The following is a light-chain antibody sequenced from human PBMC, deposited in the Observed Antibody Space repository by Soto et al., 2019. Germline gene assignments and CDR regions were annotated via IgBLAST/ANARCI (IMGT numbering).Light chain of an antibody. J-gene: IGLJ1*01. CDR3: NSYTGSSTYV. CDR2: EVG. CDR1: SSDVGSYNR. V-gene: IGLV2-18*02. Sequence: QCALNKPPSVNGSPGRSGAISYNRTSSDVGSYNRVSWYQQPPGAAPKLMIYEVGNRPSGVPDRFSGSKSGNTASLTISGLQAEDEADYYCNSYTGSSTYVFGTGTKVTVL.